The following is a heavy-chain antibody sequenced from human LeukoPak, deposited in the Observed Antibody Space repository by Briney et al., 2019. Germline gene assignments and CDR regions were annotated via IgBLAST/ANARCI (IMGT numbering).Heavy chain of an antibody. CDR2: IKEDGSEK. CDR3: ARGVIIRGRLDP. Sequence: GGSLRLSCAASGFIFRNYWMSWVRQAPGKGLEWVANIKEDGSEKYYVESVKGRFTISRGNAKNSLYLQMSSLRAEDTAVYYCARGVIIRGRLDPWGQGTLVTVSS. CDR1: GFIFRNYW. D-gene: IGHD3-16*02. J-gene: IGHJ5*02. V-gene: IGHV3-7*01.